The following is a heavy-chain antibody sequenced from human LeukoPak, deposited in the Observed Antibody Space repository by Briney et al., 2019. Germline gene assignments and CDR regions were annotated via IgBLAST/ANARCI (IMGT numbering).Heavy chain of an antibody. Sequence: SETLSLTCTVSGGSISSSSYYWGWIRQPPGKGLEWIGSIYYSGSTYYNPSLKGRVTISVDTSKNQFSLKLSSVTAADTAVYYCARHTRHRRAFDIWGQGTMVTVSS. V-gene: IGHV4-39*01. CDR1: GGSISSSSYY. CDR3: ARHTRHRRAFDI. CDR2: IYYSGST. J-gene: IGHJ3*02. D-gene: IGHD1-1*01.